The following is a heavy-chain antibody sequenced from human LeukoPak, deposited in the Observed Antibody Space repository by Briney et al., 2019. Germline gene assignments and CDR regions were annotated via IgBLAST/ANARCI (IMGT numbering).Heavy chain of an antibody. Sequence: ASVKVSCKASGYTFTSYDINWVRQAPGQGLEWMGWINPNSGGTNYAQKFQGWVTMTRDTSISTAYMELSRLRSDDTAVYYCARGGRVVIFGVVIISDYYGMDVWGQGTTVTVSS. CDR3: ARGGRVVIFGVVIISDYYGMDV. D-gene: IGHD3-3*01. CDR1: GYTFTSYD. J-gene: IGHJ6*02. CDR2: INPNSGGT. V-gene: IGHV1-2*04.